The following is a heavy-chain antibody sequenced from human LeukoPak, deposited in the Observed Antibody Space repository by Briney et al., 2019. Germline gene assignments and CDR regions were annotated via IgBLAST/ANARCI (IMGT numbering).Heavy chain of an antibody. Sequence: GGSLRLSCATSGFTFGNYGMHWVRQAPGKGLEWVAVIWHDGSNKYYADSVKGRFIISRDNSKNTLYLQMNSLRVEDTAVYYCANNFDYWGQGTLVTVSS. CDR1: GFTFGNYG. CDR2: IWHDGSNK. CDR3: ANNFDY. J-gene: IGHJ4*02. V-gene: IGHV3-33*06.